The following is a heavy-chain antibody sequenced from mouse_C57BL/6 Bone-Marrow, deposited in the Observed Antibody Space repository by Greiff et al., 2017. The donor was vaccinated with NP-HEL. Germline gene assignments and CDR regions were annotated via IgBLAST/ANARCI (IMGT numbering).Heavy chain of an antibody. V-gene: IGHV1-5*01. Sequence: EVMLVESGTVLARPGASVKMSCKTSGYTFTSYWMHWVKQRPGQGLEWIGAIYPGNSDTSYNQKFKGKAKLTAVTSASTAYMELSSLPTEDSAVYYCSPSFDWYFDVWGTGTTVTVSS. CDR1: GYTFTSYW. J-gene: IGHJ1*03. D-gene: IGHD3-1*01. CDR2: IYPGNSDT. CDR3: SPSFDWYFDV.